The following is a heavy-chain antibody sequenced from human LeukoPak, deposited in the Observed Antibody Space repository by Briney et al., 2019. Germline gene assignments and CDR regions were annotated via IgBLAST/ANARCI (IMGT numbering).Heavy chain of an antibody. CDR3: AREPLSITGRGFDY. CDR2: IYYSGST. CDR1: GGSISTSTYY. V-gene: IGHV4-39*07. Sequence: SETLSLICTVSGGSISTSTYYWGWIRQPPGEGLEWIGSIYYSGSTYYNPSLKSRVTISVDTSKNQFSLKLSSVTAADTAVYYCAREPLSITGRGFDYWGQGTLVTVSS. D-gene: IGHD1-20*01. J-gene: IGHJ4*02.